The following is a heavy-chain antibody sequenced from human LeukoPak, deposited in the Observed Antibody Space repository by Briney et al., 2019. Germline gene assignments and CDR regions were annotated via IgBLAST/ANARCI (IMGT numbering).Heavy chain of an antibody. CDR2: IYHSGST. V-gene: IGHV4-59*13. CDR3: ARTTEGGYTYDYFYYYYMDV. Sequence: SETLSLTCTVSGVSITTYYWSWIRQPPGKGLEWIGYIYHSGSTNYNPSLKSRVTISVDTSKNQFSLKLSSVTAADTAVYYCARTTEGGYTYDYFYYYYMDVWGKGTTVTISS. D-gene: IGHD5-18*01. CDR1: GVSITTYY. J-gene: IGHJ6*03.